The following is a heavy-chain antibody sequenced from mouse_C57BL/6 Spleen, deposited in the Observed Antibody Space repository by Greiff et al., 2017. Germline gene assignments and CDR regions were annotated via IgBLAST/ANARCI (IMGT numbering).Heavy chain of an antibody. CDR2: ISDDGSYT. CDR1: GFTFSSYA. Sequence: EVKLVESGGGLVKPGGSLKLPCAASGFTFSSYAMSWVRQTPEKRLEWVATISDDGSYTYYPDNVKGRFTISRDNAKNNLYLQMSHLKSEDTAMYYCARDQKAHFDYWGQGTTLTVSS. J-gene: IGHJ2*01. CDR3: ARDQKAHFDY. V-gene: IGHV5-4*01.